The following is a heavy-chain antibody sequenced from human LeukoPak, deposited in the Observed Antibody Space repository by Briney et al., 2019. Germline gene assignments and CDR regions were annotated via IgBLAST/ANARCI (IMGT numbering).Heavy chain of an antibody. D-gene: IGHD2-21*01. CDR2: IYYSGST. CDR3: ARLYCGGDCYFNPYFDY. V-gene: IGHV4-39*01. Sequence: SETLSLTXTVSGGSIRSRTYYWGWVRQPPGKGLEWMGSIYYSGSTYYNPSLKSRVTISVDTSKNQFSLKLSSVTAADTAVYYCARLYCGGDCYFNPYFDYWGQGTLVTVSS. J-gene: IGHJ4*02. CDR1: GGSIRSRTYY.